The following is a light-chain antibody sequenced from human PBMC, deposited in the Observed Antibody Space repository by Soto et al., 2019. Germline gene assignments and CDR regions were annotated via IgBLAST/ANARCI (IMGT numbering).Light chain of an antibody. CDR1: QSISIW. Sequence: DIHMTQSPSTLSASVGDRVTITCRASQSISIWLAWYQQKPGKAPNLLIYKTSSLETGVPSRFSGSGSGTEFTLTISSLQPDDFATYYGQQYNDYSWAFGQGTKVEVK. J-gene: IGKJ1*01. CDR3: QQYNDYSWA. V-gene: IGKV1-5*03. CDR2: KTS.